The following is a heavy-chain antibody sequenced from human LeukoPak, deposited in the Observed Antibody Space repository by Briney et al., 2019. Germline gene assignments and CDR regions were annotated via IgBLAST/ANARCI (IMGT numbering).Heavy chain of an antibody. J-gene: IGHJ4*02. CDR1: GGTFSSYA. D-gene: IGHD3-3*01. CDR3: ATDFWSGYYRGSGYYFDY. CDR2: IIPIFGTA. V-gene: IGHV1-69*13. Sequence: SVKVSCKASGGTFSSYAISWVRQAPGQGLEWMGGIIPIFGTANYAQKFQGRVTITADESTSTAYMELSSLRSEDTAVYYCATDFWSGYYRGSGYYFDYWGQGTLVAVSS.